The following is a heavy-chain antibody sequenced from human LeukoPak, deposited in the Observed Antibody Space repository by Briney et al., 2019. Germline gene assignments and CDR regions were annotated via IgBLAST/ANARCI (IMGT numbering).Heavy chain of an antibody. Sequence: GGSLRLSCAASGFTFCSYAMHWVRQAPGKGLEWVAVISYDGSNKYYADSVKGRFTISRDNSKNTLYLQMNSLRAEDTAVYYCAGEPESADAFDIWGQGTMVTVSS. V-gene: IGHV3-30-3*01. J-gene: IGHJ3*02. CDR3: AGEPESADAFDI. D-gene: IGHD2-2*01. CDR2: ISYDGSNK. CDR1: GFTFCSYA.